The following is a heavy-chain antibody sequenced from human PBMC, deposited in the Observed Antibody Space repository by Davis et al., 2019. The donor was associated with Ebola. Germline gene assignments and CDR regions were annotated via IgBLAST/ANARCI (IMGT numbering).Heavy chain of an antibody. V-gene: IGHV3-23*01. D-gene: IGHD6-13*01. CDR2: ITGSGSLT. J-gene: IGHJ4*02. CDR1: CFTFRSYA. Sequence: GESLKISCAASCFTFRSYAMSWVRQTPGKGLEWVSAITGSGSLTGYADSVKGRFTISRDNSKNTLNMQMNSLRVEDTAVYYCATRGSSREFDYWGQGTLVSVS. CDR3: ATRGSSREFDY.